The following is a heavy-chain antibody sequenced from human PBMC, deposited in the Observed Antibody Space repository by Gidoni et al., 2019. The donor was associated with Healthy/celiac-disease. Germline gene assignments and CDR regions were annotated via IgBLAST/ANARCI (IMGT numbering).Heavy chain of an antibody. CDR3: ARIEGYCSGGSCYPDY. CDR2: IYSGGST. CDR1: GFTVRCNS. Sequence: EVQLVASGGGLVQPGGSLRLSCAASGFTVRCNSMGWVRQAPGKGLGWVSVIYSGGSTYYEDSVKGRFTISRDNSKNTLYLQMNSLRAEDTAVYYCARIEGYCSGGSCYPDYWGQGTLVTVSS. D-gene: IGHD2-15*01. V-gene: IGHV3-66*01. J-gene: IGHJ4*02.